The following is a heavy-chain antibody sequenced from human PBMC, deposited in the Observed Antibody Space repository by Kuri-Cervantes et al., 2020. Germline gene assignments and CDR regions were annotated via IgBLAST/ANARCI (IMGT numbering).Heavy chain of an antibody. V-gene: IGHV1-2*02. CDR3: ARGPTGYSSSWYHSYYYYMDV. D-gene: IGHD6-13*01. CDR2: INPNSGGT. CDR1: GYTFTGYY. J-gene: IGHJ6*03. Sequence: ASVKVSCKASGYTFTGYYIHWVRQAPGQGLEWMGWINPNSGGTNSAQKFQGRVTMTRDTSISTAYMELRRLRSDDTAVYYCARGPTGYSSSWYHSYYYYMDVWGKGTTVTVSS.